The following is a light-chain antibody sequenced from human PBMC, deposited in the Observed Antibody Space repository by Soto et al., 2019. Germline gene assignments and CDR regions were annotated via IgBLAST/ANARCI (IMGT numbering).Light chain of an antibody. V-gene: IGKV3-20*01. CDR1: QSVSSY. Sequence: EIVMTPSPATLSVSPGERATPSCRASQSVSSYLAWYQLKPGQAPRFLIYGASNRATGPPDRFSGSGSGTDFTLTISRLEPEDSAVYYCQQYGSSGLTFGGGTKVDI. CDR3: QQYGSSGLT. J-gene: IGKJ4*01. CDR2: GAS.